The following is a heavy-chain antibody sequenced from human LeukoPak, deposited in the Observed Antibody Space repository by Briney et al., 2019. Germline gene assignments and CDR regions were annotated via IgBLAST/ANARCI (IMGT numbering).Heavy chain of an antibody. CDR3: AREIDYYDSSGYCFDY. D-gene: IGHD3-22*01. CDR2: ISAYNGNT. CDR1: GYTFTSYG. J-gene: IGHJ4*02. V-gene: IGHV1-18*01. Sequence: ASVKVSCKASGYTFTSYGISWVRQAPGQGLEWMGWISAYNGNTNYAQKLQGRVTMTTDTSTSTAYMELRSLRSDDPAVYYCAREIDYYDSSGYCFDYWGQGTLVTVSS.